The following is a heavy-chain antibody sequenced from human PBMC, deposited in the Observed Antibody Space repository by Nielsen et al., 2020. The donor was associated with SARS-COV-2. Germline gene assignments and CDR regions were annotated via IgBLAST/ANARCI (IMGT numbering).Heavy chain of an antibody. J-gene: IGHJ6*02. V-gene: IGHV3-30*18. CDR3: AKGAPSGRYYDILTGYYYYGMDV. D-gene: IGHD3-9*01. CDR2: ISYDGSNK. Sequence: VRQAPGKGLEWVAVISYDGSNKYYADSVKGRFTISRDNSKNTLYLQMGSLRAEDMAVYYCAKGAPSGRYYDILTGYYYYGMDVWGQGTTVTVSS.